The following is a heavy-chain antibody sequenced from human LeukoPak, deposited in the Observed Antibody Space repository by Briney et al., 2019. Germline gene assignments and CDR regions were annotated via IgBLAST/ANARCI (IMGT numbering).Heavy chain of an antibody. CDR3: ARDSWDYIAMDV. Sequence: PSETLSLTCTASGISLSTYYWSWVRQPPGKGLEWIGYVHHTGSADYNPSLKSRVTISLDMSKSQFSLKLTSAAAADTAVYYCARDSWDYIAMDVWGPGTTVTVSS. CDR2: VHHTGSA. D-gene: IGHD4/OR15-4a*01. CDR1: GISLSTYY. J-gene: IGHJ6*02. V-gene: IGHV4-59*01.